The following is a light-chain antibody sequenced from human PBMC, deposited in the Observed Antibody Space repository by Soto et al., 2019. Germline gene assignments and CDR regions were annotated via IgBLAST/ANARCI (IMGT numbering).Light chain of an antibody. J-gene: IGKJ1*01. Sequence: HLTQYPSTLSSSVGDRVSITCRASQSISSWLAWYQQKPGKAPKLLIYDASSLESGVPSRFSGSGSGTEFTLTISRLQPDDFATYYCQQYNSYPRTFGQGTKVEI. CDR3: QQYNSYPRT. CDR1: QSISSW. CDR2: DAS. V-gene: IGKV1-5*01.